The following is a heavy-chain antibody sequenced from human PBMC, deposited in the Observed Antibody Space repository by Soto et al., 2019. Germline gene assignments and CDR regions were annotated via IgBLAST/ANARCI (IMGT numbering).Heavy chain of an antibody. J-gene: IGHJ4*02. Sequence: EVELLESGGDLVQPGGSLRLSCAASGFTFSSYDINWVRQAPGKGLECVSAIGIYANTYYAGSVKGRFTISRDDSKNTVYLQLNSLRVDDTAVYYCAKESTVGSPGDYFDSWGQGTLVTVSS. CDR3: AKESTVGSPGDYFDS. CDR2: IGIYANT. D-gene: IGHD1-26*01. V-gene: IGHV3-23*01. CDR1: GFTFSSYD.